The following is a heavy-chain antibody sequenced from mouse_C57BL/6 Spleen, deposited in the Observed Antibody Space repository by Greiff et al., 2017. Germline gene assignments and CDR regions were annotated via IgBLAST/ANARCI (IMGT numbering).Heavy chain of an antibody. V-gene: IGHV5-17*01. J-gene: IGHJ1*03. D-gene: IGHD4-1*01. CDR3: ARPGTVSYWYFDV. CDR1: GFTFSDYG. CDR2: ISSGSSTI. Sequence: EVQGVESGGGLVKPGGSLKLSCAASGFTFSDYGMHWVRQAPEKGLEWVAYISSGSSTIYYADTVKGRFTITRDNAKNTLFLQMTRLRSEDTAMYYCARPGTVSYWYFDVWGTGTTVTVSS.